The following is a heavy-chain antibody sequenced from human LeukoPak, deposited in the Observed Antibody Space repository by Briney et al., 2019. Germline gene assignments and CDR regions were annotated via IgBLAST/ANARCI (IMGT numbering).Heavy chain of an antibody. Sequence: PGGSLRLSCAASGFTFTTYWMSWVRQAPGKGLEWVSSISSSSSYIYYADSVKGRFTISRDNSKNTLYLQMNSLRAEDTAVYYCARERSWFFDYWGQGTLVTVSS. D-gene: IGHD6-13*01. CDR3: ARERSWFFDY. J-gene: IGHJ4*02. CDR1: GFTFTTYW. CDR2: ISSSSSYI. V-gene: IGHV3-21*04.